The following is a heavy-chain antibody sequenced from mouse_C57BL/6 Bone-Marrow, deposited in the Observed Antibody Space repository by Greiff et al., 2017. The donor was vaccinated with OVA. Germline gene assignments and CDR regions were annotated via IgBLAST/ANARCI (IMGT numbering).Heavy chain of an antibody. Sequence: EVQLEESGGGLVQPGGSRGLSCEGSGFTFSGFWMSWVRQTPGKTLEWIGDINSDGSAINYAQTIKDRFTIFRDNDTSTPYLQVSKVRSEDTDTYFWMRYSRTVVAPYGYIDVWGTGTTVTVSS. V-gene: IGHV11-2*01. J-gene: IGHJ1*03. CDR3: MRYSRTVVAPYGYIDV. D-gene: IGHD1-1*01. CDR1: GFTFSGFW. CDR2: INSDGSAI.